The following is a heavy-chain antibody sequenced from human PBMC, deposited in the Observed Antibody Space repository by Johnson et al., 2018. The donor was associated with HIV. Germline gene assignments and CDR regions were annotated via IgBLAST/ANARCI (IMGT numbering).Heavy chain of an antibody. J-gene: IGHJ3*01. CDR2: ISASGGRT. V-gene: IGHV3-23*04. CDR3: TKDIGVGGQGLGGLDF. Sequence: VQLVESGGGLVQPGGSLRLSCAASGFIFSSHAMTWLRQAPGKGLEWVSAISASGGRTFYADSVKGRFTVSRDNSKNTLYLQMNSLRAEDTALYYCTKDIGVGGQGLGGLDFWGQGTKVTVSS. D-gene: IGHD6-19*01. CDR1: GFIFSSHA.